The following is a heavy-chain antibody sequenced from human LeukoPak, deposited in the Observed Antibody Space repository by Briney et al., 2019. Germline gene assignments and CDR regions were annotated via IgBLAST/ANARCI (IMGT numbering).Heavy chain of an antibody. V-gene: IGHV1-18*01. CDR3: ARRQTGSYSYWFDP. Sequence: ASVTVSCKASGYTFTSYGISWVRQAPGQGLEWMGWISAYNGNTNYAQKLQGRVTMTTDTSTSTAYMELRSLRSDDTAVYYCARRQTGSYSYWFDPWGQGTLVTVSS. CDR2: ISAYNGNT. CDR1: GYTFTSYG. D-gene: IGHD1-26*01. J-gene: IGHJ5*02.